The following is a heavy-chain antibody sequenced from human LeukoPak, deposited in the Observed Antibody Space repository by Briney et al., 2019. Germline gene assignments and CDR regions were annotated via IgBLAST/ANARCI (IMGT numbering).Heavy chain of an antibody. CDR1: GFTFRSYG. CDR2: IWYDGSNK. V-gene: IGHV3-33*01. D-gene: IGHD3-3*01. CDR3: ARGGSSYYDFWSGYPSPFDY. J-gene: IGHJ4*02. Sequence: GGSLRLSCAASGFTFRSYGMHWVRQAPGKGLEWVAVIWYDGSNKYYADSVKGRFTISRDNSKNTLYLQMNSLRAEDTAVYYCARGGSSYYDFWSGYPSPFDYWGQGTLVTVSS.